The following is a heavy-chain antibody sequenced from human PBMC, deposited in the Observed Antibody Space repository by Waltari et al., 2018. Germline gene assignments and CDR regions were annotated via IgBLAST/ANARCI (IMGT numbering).Heavy chain of an antibody. V-gene: IGHV4-38-2*02. CDR2: ISDSGTT. Sequence: QMQESGPGLVKPSETLSLMCSVSDFSISSGFYWGWLRQSPGKGLEWIGSISDSGTTSYNPSLQSRVTISIDTSKNQFSLKLGSVTAADTAVSYCAREAGSGIDWYHDYWGQGILVTVSS. CDR3: AREAGSGIDWYHDY. J-gene: IGHJ4*02. CDR1: DFSISSGFY. D-gene: IGHD3-9*01.